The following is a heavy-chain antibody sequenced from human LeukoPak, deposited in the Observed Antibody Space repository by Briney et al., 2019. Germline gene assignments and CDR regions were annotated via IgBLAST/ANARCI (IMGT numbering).Heavy chain of an antibody. Sequence: ASVKVSCKASGYTFTGYYMHWVRQAPGQGLEWMGWINPNSGGTNYARKFQGRVTTTRDTSISTAYMELSRLRSDDTAVYYCARAYLNVRYCSSTSCYWFDPWGQGTLVTVSS. CDR3: ARAYLNVRYCSSTSCYWFDP. CDR1: GYTFTGYY. V-gene: IGHV1-2*02. D-gene: IGHD2-2*01. CDR2: INPNSGGT. J-gene: IGHJ5*02.